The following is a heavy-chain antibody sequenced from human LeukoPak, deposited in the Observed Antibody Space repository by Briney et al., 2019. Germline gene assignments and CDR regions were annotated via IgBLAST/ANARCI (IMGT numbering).Heavy chain of an antibody. J-gene: IGHJ4*02. CDR2: IYYSGNT. D-gene: IGHD3-10*01. Sequence: SETLSLTCTVSGASISDYYCSWIRQPPGKGLEWIGYIYYSGNTNYNPSLKSRATMSVDTSKSQFSLKLTSVTAADTAVFYCAREKIDGGHRGIFDYWGQGTLVTVSS. V-gene: IGHV4-59*12. CDR3: AREKIDGGHRGIFDY. CDR1: GASISDYY.